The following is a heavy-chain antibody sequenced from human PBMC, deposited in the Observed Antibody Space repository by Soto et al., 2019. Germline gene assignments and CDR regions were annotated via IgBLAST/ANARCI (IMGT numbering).Heavy chain of an antibody. J-gene: IGHJ3*02. D-gene: IGHD2-15*01. V-gene: IGHV3-23*01. CDR3: AKSHSRILSAFDI. Sequence: EVQLLESGGGLVQPGGSLRLSCAASGFTFSSYAMSWVRQAPGKGLEWVSAISAGGGSLYYADSVRGRFTVSRDNSRDTLHLEMYTLRAADTALYYCAKSHSRILSAFDIWGQGTVVTVAS. CDR2: ISAGGGSL. CDR1: GFTFSSYA.